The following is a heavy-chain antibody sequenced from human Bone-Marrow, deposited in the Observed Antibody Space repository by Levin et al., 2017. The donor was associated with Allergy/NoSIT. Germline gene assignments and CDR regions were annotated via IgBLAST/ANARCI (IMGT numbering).Heavy chain of an antibody. V-gene: IGHV3-23*01. CDR3: AKVDTAMVTSLLDY. CDR1: GFTFSSYA. CDR2: ISGSGGST. D-gene: IGHD5-18*01. Sequence: GGSLRLSCAASGFTFSSYAMSWVRQAPGKGLEWVSAISGSGGSTYYADSVKGRFTISRDNSKNTLYLQMNSLRAEDTAVYYCAKVDTAMVTSLLDYWGQGTLVTVSS. J-gene: IGHJ4*02.